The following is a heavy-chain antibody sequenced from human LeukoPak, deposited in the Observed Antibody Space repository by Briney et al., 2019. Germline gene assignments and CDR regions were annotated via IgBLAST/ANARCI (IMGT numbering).Heavy chain of an antibody. J-gene: IGHJ5*02. Sequence: ASVKVSCKASGYTFTSYGISWARQAPGQGLEWMGWIRAYNGNTNYAQKLQGRVTMTTDTSTSTAYMELRSLRSDDTAIYYCARDDPGYNWFDPWGQGTLVTVSS. CDR2: IRAYNGNT. CDR3: ARDDPGYNWFDP. V-gene: IGHV1-18*01. CDR1: GYTFTSYG.